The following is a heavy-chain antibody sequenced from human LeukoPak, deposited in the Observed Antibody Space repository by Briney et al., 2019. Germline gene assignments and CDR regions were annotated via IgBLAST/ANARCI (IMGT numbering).Heavy chain of an antibody. J-gene: IGHJ4*02. CDR1: GGSISSSSYY. CDR3: ARTYYYDSSGPYY. Sequence: SETLSLTCTVSGGSISSSSYYWGWIRQPPGKGLEWIGSIYYGGSTLYNPSLKSRVTISVDTSKNQFSLKLSSVTAADTAVYYCARTYYYDSSGPYYWGQGTLVTVSS. V-gene: IGHV4-39*07. D-gene: IGHD3-22*01. CDR2: IYYGGST.